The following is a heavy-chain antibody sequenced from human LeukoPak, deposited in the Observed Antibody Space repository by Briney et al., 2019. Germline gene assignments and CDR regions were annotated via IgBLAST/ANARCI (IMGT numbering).Heavy chain of an antibody. V-gene: IGHV1-69*01. CDR3: ASVGPEGAFDI. D-gene: IGHD1-26*01. Sequence: ASVKVSCKASGGTFSSYAISWVRQAPGQGLEWMGGIIPIFGTANYAQKFQGRVTITADESTSTAYMELSSLRSEDTAVYYCASVGPEGAFDIWGPGTMVTVSS. CDR1: GGTFSSYA. J-gene: IGHJ3*02. CDR2: IIPIFGTA.